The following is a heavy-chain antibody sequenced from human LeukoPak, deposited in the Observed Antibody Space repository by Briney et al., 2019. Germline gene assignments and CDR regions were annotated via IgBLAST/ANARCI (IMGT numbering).Heavy chain of an antibody. CDR3: ARLFCSGASCSRGGGFDY. D-gene: IGHD2-15*01. CDR1: GASISSGGYF. CDR2: ISYSGSP. J-gene: IGHJ4*02. V-gene: IGHV4-31*03. Sequence: PSQTLSLTCTVSGASISSGGYFWTWIRQHPGKGLEWIGYISYSGSPYYSPSLESRVTISADTSQSQFSLKLNSVTAADTAIYYCARLFCSGASCSRGGGFDYWGQGTLVTVSS.